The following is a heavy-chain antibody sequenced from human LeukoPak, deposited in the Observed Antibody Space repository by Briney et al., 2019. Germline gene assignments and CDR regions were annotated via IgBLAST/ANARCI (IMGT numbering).Heavy chain of an antibody. D-gene: IGHD6-13*01. Sequence: PGGSLRLSCAASGFTFSDYWMDWVRQAPGKGLEWVANIHPEGTEKYHADSVKGRFTISRDNVDNTLYLQMNSLRVDDTAIYYCAKNSGWYRYDSWDQGTLVTVSS. J-gene: IGHJ4*02. CDR2: IHPEGTEK. CDR3: AKNSGWYRYDS. CDR1: GFTFSDYW. V-gene: IGHV3-7*03.